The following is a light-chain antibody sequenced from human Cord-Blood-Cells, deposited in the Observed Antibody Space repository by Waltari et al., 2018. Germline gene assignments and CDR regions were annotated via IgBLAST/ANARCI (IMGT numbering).Light chain of an antibody. CDR1: SSDVGGYNY. J-gene: IGLJ3*02. V-gene: IGLV2-8*01. Sequence: QSALTQPPSASGSPGQSVPISCTGTSSDVGGYNYVSGYQQHPGKAPKLLIYEVSKRPSGVPDRFSGSKSGNTASLTVSGLQAEDEADYYCSSYAGSNKVFGGGTKLTVL. CDR3: SSYAGSNKV. CDR2: EVS.